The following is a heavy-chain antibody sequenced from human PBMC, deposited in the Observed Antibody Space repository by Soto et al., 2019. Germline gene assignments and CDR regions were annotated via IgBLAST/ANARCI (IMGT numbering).Heavy chain of an antibody. J-gene: IGHJ6*03. CDR1: GFTVSSNY. CDR3: ARGAGFWSGYYNGYYYDYMDV. D-gene: IGHD3-3*01. CDR2: IYSGGST. V-gene: IGHV3-66*02. Sequence: GGSLRLSCAASGFTVSSNYMSWVRQAPGKGLEWVSVIYSGGSTYYADSVKGRFTISRDNSKNTLYLQMNSLRAEDTAVYYCARGAGFWSGYYNGYYYDYMDVWGKGTTVTVSS.